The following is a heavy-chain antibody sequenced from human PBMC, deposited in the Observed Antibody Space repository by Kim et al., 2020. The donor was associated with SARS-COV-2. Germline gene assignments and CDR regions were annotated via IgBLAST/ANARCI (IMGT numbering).Heavy chain of an antibody. Sequence: SETLSLTCAVYGGSFSGYYWSWIRQPPGKGLEWIGEINHSGSTNYNPSLKSRVTISVDTSKNQFSLKLSSVTAADTAVYYCARDTAAAGYNYYYGMDVWG. J-gene: IGHJ6*01. CDR3: ARDTAAAGYNYYYGMDV. D-gene: IGHD6-13*01. CDR2: INHSGST. CDR1: GGSFSGYY. V-gene: IGHV4-34*01.